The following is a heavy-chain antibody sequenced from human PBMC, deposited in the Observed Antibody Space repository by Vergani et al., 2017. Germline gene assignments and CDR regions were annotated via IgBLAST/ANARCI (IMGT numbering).Heavy chain of an antibody. D-gene: IGHD3-22*01. Sequence: EVQLVESGGGLVQPGGSLRLSCAASGFTVSSNYMSWVRQAPGKGLEWVSAISDSGGKTYYADSVKGRFTISRDNSKNTLYLQMNSLRVEDTAIYYCARDRMVITYWGQGSLVTVSS. V-gene: IGHV3-23*04. CDR3: ARDRMVITY. CDR1: GFTVSSNY. CDR2: ISDSGGKT. J-gene: IGHJ4*02.